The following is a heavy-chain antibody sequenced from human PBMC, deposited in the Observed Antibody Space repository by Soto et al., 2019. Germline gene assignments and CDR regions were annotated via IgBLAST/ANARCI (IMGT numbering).Heavy chain of an antibody. CDR2: TSFDGGKT. CDR3: ARDVEPTAIHGFGP. CDR1: GFTFRTYV. J-gene: IGHJ5*02. Sequence: GGSLRLSFATSGFTFRTYVMSWVRQAPGKGLEWVAVTSFDGGKTDYADSVKGRFSISRENSKNALYLQMNSLRVDDTALYFCARDVEPTAIHGFGPMAQGTLVHISS. D-gene: IGHD2-21*02. V-gene: IGHV3-30*19.